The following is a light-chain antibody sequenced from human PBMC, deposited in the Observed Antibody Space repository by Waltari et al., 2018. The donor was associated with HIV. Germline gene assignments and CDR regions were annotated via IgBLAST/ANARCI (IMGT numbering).Light chain of an antibody. J-gene: IGLJ1*01. CDR3: AAWDDSLNAYV. Sequence: QSVLTQPPSASGTPGQRVTISCSGSSSNIGRNTVNWYQQLPGTAPKLLIYSNNPRPSGVPDRFSGSKSGTSASLAISGLQSEDEADYYCAAWDDSLNAYVFVTGTKVTVL. V-gene: IGLV1-44*01. CDR1: SSNIGRNT. CDR2: SNN.